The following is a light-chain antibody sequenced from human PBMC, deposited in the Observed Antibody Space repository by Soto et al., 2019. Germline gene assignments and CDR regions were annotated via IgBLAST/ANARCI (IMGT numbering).Light chain of an antibody. CDR3: TSYSSSDIFYV. Sequence: QSALTQPASVSGSPGQSITISCTGTSSDIGGYYYVSWYQHHPGKAPKLLIYQVTNRPSRVSNRFSGSKSGNTASLTISGLQADDEADYYCTSYSSSDIFYVFGTGTKLPS. CDR2: QVT. CDR1: SSDIGGYYY. V-gene: IGLV2-14*01. J-gene: IGLJ1*01.